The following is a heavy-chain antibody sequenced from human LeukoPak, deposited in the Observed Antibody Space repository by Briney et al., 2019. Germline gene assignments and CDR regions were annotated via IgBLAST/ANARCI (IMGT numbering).Heavy chain of an antibody. CDR1: EFTFSSYW. CDR2: IKQDGSTK. D-gene: IGHD6-6*01. Sequence: GGSLRLSCAASEFTFSSYWMSWVRQAPGKGLEWVANIKQDGSTKYYLDSVKGRLTVSRDNAKNSVFLQINSLRAEDTAIYYCARIGYSSSSFDYWGQGTLVTVSS. CDR3: ARIGYSSSSFDY. V-gene: IGHV3-7*03. J-gene: IGHJ4*02.